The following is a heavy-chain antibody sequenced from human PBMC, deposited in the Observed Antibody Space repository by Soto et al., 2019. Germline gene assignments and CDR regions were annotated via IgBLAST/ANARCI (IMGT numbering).Heavy chain of an antibody. CDR2: IYYSGST. V-gene: IGHV4-61*01. CDR3: ARDLRLAYSSPEDWFDP. D-gene: IGHD6-13*01. J-gene: IGHJ5*02. CDR1: GGSVSGGSYY. Sequence: SETLSLTCTVSGGSVSGGSYYWSWIRQPPGRGLEWVGYIYYSGSTNYNPSLKSRVTISVDTSKNQFSLKLSSVTAADTAVYYCARDLRLAYSSPEDWFDPWGQGTLVTVSS.